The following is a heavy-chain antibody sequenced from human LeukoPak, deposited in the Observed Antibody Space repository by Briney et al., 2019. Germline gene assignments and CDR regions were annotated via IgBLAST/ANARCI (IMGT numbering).Heavy chain of an antibody. Sequence: PGGSLRLSCAASGFTFSSYAMSWVRQAPGKGLEWVSAISGSGGSTYYADSVKGRFTISRDNSKNTLYLQMNSLRAEDTAVYYCARPPGYSYGGAYYYYMDVWGKGTTVTVSS. CDR1: GFTFSSYA. CDR3: ARPPGYSYGGAYYYYMDV. D-gene: IGHD5-18*01. V-gene: IGHV3-23*01. CDR2: ISGSGGST. J-gene: IGHJ6*03.